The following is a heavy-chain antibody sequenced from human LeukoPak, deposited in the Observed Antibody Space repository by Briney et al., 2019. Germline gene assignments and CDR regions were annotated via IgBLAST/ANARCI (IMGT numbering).Heavy chain of an antibody. Sequence: PGGSLRLSCAGSGFTFSSYNMNWVRQAPGKGLEWVGRTRNKANSYTTEYAASVKGRFTISRDDSKNSLYLQMNSLKTEDTAVYYCASLYGSGKRWVDPWGQGTLVTVSS. CDR1: GFTFSSYN. CDR3: ASLYGSGKRWVDP. D-gene: IGHD3-10*01. CDR2: TRNKANSYTT. J-gene: IGHJ5*02. V-gene: IGHV3-72*01.